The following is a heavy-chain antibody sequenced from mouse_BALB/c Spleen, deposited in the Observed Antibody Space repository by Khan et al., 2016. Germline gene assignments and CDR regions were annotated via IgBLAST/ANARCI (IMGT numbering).Heavy chain of an antibody. D-gene: IGHD1-3*01. J-gene: IGHJ2*01. CDR3: ARGGLTFDY. CDR2: ISYDGSN. Sequence: VQLQESGPGLVKPSQSLSLTCSVTGYSITSGYYWNWIRQFPGNKLEWMGYISYDGSNNYNPSLKNRISINRDTSKNQFFLKLNSVTTEDTATYYCARGGLTFDYWSQDTTLTVST. V-gene: IGHV3-6*02. CDR1: GYSITSGYY.